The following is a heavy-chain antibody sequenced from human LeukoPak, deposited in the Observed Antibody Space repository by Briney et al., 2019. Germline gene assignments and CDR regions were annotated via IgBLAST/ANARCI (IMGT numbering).Heavy chain of an antibody. CDR2: IYYSGST. J-gene: IGHJ5*02. CDR3: ARQGVTIFGVVPANWFDP. D-gene: IGHD3-3*01. CDR1: GGSISSSSYY. V-gene: IGHV4-39*01. Sequence: SETLSLTCTVSGGSISSSSYYWGWIRQPPGRGLEWIGSIYYSGSTYYNPSLKSRVTIFVDTSKNQFSLKLSSVTAADTAMYYCARQGVTIFGVVPANWFDPWGQGTLVTVSS.